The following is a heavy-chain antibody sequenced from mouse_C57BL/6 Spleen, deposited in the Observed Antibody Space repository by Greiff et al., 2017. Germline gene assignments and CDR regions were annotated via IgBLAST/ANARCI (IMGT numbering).Heavy chain of an antibody. CDR3: ARVLFETVDY. J-gene: IGHJ2*01. CDR1: GFNIKDYY. D-gene: IGHD3-2*01. V-gene: IGHV14-2*01. Sequence: EVKLQQSGAELVKPGASVKLSCTASGFNIKDYYMHWVKQSTEQGLEWIGRIDPEDGETKYAPKFQGTATITADTSSNTASMQLSSLTSEDTAVYCCARVLFETVDYWGQGTTLTVSS. CDR2: IDPEDGET.